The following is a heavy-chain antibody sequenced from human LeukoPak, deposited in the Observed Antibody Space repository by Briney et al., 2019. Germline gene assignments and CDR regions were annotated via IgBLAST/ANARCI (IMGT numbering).Heavy chain of an antibody. CDR3: AREVGGSGSYYNKNYYYYYMDV. D-gene: IGHD3-10*01. CDR1: GGSISSYY. Sequence: SETLSLTCTVSGGSISSYYWSWIRQPPGKGLEWIGYIYYSGSTNYNPSLKSRVTISVDTSKNQFSLKLSSVTAADTAVYYCAREVGGSGSYYNKNYYYYYMDVWGKGTTVTISS. V-gene: IGHV4-59*01. J-gene: IGHJ6*03. CDR2: IYYSGST.